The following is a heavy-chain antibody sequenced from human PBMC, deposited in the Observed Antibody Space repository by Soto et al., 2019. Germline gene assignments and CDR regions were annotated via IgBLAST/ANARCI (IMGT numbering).Heavy chain of an antibody. Sequence: VGSLRLSCAASGFTFSSYEMHWVRQAPGKGLEWVSYISSSSTTIHYADSVKGRFTISRDNAKNSLYLEMNSLRAEDTAVYYCARSGYSSGFDYYYYGMDVWGQGTTVTVSS. J-gene: IGHJ6*02. CDR3: ARSGYSSGFDYYYYGMDV. CDR2: ISSSSTTI. CDR1: GFTFSSYE. V-gene: IGHV3-48*03. D-gene: IGHD5-18*01.